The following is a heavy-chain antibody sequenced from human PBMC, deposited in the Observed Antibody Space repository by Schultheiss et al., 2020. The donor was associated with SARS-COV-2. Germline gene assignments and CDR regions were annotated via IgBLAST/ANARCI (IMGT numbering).Heavy chain of an antibody. CDR3: AREAHDSSGYYFDYYYYGMDV. J-gene: IGHJ6*02. V-gene: IGHV1-69*13. D-gene: IGHD3-22*01. CDR1: GGTFSSYA. Sequence: SVKVSCKASGGTFSSYAISWVRQAPGQGLEWMGGIIPIFGTANYAQKFQGRVTITADESTSTAYMELSSLRSEDTAVYYCAREAHDSSGYYFDYYYYGMDVWGQGTTVTVSS. CDR2: IIPIFGTA.